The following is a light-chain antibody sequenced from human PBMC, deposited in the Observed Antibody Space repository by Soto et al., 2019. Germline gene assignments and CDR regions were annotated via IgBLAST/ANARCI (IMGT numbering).Light chain of an antibody. CDR1: RSVSSY. CDR2: VTY. Sequence: EIVLTQSPPTLSLSPGERATLSCSASRSVSSYLASYQQKPGQAPRLLIYVTYTRATGVPARFSGSRSGTECTLTINSLQSEDFAVYYWQRYNNWPLTFGGGTKV. CDR3: QRYNNWPLT. J-gene: IGKJ4*01. V-gene: IGKV3-15*01.